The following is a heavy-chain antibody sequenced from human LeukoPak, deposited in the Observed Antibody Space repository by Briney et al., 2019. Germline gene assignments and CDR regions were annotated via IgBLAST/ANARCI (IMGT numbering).Heavy chain of an antibody. CDR3: ARVLSGSGWYYYFDY. CDR1: GFTFSSYS. V-gene: IGHV3-48*01. CDR2: ISSSSSTI. J-gene: IGHJ4*02. D-gene: IGHD6-19*01. Sequence: PGGSLRLSCAASGFTFSSYSMNWVRQAPGKGLEWVSYISSSSSTIYYADSVKGRFTISRDNAKNSLYLQMNSLRAEDTAVYYCARVLSGSGWYYYFDYWGQGTLVTVSS.